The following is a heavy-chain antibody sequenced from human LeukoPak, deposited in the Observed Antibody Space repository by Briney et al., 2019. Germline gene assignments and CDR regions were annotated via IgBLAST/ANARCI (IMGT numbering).Heavy chain of an antibody. CDR1: GFTFSSYA. Sequence: PGGSLRLSCAASGFTFSSYAMHWVRQAPGKGLEWVAFIRYDGSNKYYADSVKGRFTISRDNSKNTLYLQMNSLRAEDTAVYYCAKDPPIVVVPAAHDYWGQGTLVTVSS. CDR2: IRYDGSNK. CDR3: AKDPPIVVVPAAHDY. D-gene: IGHD2-2*01. V-gene: IGHV3-30*02. J-gene: IGHJ4*02.